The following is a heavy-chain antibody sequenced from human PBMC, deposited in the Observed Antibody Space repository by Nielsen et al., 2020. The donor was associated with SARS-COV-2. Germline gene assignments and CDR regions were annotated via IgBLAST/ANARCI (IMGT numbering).Heavy chain of an antibody. CDR2: INPNSGGT. Sequence: ASVKVSCKASGYTFTGYYMHWVRQAPGQGLEWMGRINPNSGGTNYAQKFQGRVTMTRDTSISTAYMELRSLRSDDTAVYYCAREYCSSTSCHLPFYYYYYGMDVWGQGTTVTVSS. CDR3: AREYCSSTSCHLPFYYYYYGMDV. J-gene: IGHJ6*02. V-gene: IGHV1-2*06. D-gene: IGHD2-2*01. CDR1: GYTFTGYY.